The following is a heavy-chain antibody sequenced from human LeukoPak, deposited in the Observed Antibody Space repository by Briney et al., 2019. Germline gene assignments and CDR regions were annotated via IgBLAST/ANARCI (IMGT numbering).Heavy chain of an antibody. CDR1: GYTFTGYY. J-gene: IGHJ4*02. D-gene: IGHD3-3*01. CDR2: INPNSGGT. CDR3: ARSADITIFGVVQRIDY. Sequence: ASVKVSCKASGYTFTGYYMHWVRQAPGQGLEWMGWINPNSGGTNYAQKFQGRVTMTRDTSISTAYMELSRLRSDDTAVYYCARSADITIFGVVQRIDYWGQGTLVTVSS. V-gene: IGHV1-2*02.